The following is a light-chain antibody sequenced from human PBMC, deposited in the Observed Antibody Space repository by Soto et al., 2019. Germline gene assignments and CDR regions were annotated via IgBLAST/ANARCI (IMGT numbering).Light chain of an antibody. CDR2: DAS. V-gene: IGKV3-20*01. CDR3: QQYGSSSQT. J-gene: IGKJ1*01. CDR1: QSVRNHY. Sequence: EIVLTQSPGTLSLSPGERATLSCRASQSVRNHYLAWYQQKRGQPPRLLIYDASTRATGIPDRFGGSGSGTDFSLTISRLEPEDFAVYYCQQYGSSSQTFGQGTEVEMK.